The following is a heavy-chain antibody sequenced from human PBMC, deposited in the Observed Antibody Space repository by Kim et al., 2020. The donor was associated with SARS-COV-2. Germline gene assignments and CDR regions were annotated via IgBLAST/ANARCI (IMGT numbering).Heavy chain of an antibody. J-gene: IGHJ4*02. CDR3: ARDIQLWPHEPDY. D-gene: IGHD5-18*01. V-gene: IGHV3-21*01. CDR1: GFTFSSYS. CDR2: ISSSSSYI. Sequence: GGSLRLSCAASGFTFSSYSMNWVRQAPGKGLEWVSSISSSSSYIYYADSVKGRFTISRDNAKNSLYLQMNSLRAEDTAVYYCARDIQLWPHEPDYWGQGTLVTVSS.